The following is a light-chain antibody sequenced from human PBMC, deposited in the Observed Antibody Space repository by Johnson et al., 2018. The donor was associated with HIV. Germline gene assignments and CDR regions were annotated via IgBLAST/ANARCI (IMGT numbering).Light chain of an antibody. Sequence: QSVLTQPPSVSVAPGQKVTISCSGSRSNIGNNYVSWYQQFPGTAPKLLIANNDKRPSGIPYRFSGSRSGTSATLGITGLQTGDEADYYCGTWDSSVSAYVFGTGTKVTV. CDR1: RSNIGNNY. J-gene: IGLJ1*01. CDR2: NND. CDR3: GTWDSSVSAYV. V-gene: IGLV1-51*01.